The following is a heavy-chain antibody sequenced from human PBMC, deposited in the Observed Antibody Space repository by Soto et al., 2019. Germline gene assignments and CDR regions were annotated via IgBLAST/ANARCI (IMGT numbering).Heavy chain of an antibody. D-gene: IGHD3-9*01. V-gene: IGHV3-23*01. Sequence: PGGSLRLSCAASGFTFSSYAMSWVRQAPGKGLERVSAISGSGGSTYYADSVKGRFTISRDNSKNTLYLQMNSLRAEDTAVYYCAKVRGILTGYYILDGVNDAFDIWGQGTMVTVSS. J-gene: IGHJ3*02. CDR3: AKVRGILTGYYILDGVNDAFDI. CDR2: ISGSGGST. CDR1: GFTFSSYA.